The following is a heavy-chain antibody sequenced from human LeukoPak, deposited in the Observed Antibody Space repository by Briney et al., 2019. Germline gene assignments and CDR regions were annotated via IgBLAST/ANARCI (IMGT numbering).Heavy chain of an antibody. J-gene: IGHJ4*02. CDR2: ISGIGGST. CDR1: GFTFSSYA. CDR3: AKLPGHDYGDYFDY. D-gene: IGHD4-17*01. Sequence: GGSLRLSCAASGFTFSSYAMSWVRQAPGKGLEWVSAISGIGGSTYYAYSGKGRFTISRDNSKNTLYLKMNSLRAEDTAVYYCAKLPGHDYGDYFDYWGQGTLVTVSS. V-gene: IGHV3-23*01.